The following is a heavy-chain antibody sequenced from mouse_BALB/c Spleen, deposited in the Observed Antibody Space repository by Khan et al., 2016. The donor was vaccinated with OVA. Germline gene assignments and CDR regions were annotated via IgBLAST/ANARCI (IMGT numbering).Heavy chain of an antibody. CDR3: ARGGITTGYVDY. Sequence: QVQLKQSGTELARPGASVNLSCKASGYTFTGYWMQWVKQRPGQGLEWIGAIYPGDGNTRYTQKFKGKATLTADKSSSTAYMQLSSLASEDSAFYYCARGGITTGYVDYGGQGTTLTVSS. J-gene: IGHJ2*01. D-gene: IGHD1-1*01. CDR2: IYPGDGNT. CDR1: GYTFTGYW. V-gene: IGHV1-87*01.